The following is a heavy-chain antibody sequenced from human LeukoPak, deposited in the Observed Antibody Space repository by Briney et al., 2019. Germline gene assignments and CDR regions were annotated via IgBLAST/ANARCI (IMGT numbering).Heavy chain of an antibody. CDR2: IGSGSGGRT. Sequence: GGSLRLSCAASGFAFSSYAMTWVRQAPGKGLAWDSGIGSGSGGRTYYADSVKGRFSISRDNSRDTLNLQMNSLRAEDTAIYYCVQSTAWYRSSWYLIYWGQGILVTVSS. D-gene: IGHD6-13*01. CDR1: GFAFSSYA. CDR3: VQSTAWYRSSWYLIY. V-gene: IGHV3-23*01. J-gene: IGHJ4*02.